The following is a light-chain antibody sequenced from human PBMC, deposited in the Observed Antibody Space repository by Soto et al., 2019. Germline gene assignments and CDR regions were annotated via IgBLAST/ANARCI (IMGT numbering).Light chain of an antibody. CDR2: DVN. CDR1: SSDIGAYNY. Sequence: QSALTQPASVSGSPGQSITISCTGTSSDIGAYNYVSWYQQYAGTAPNCVIYDVNKRPSGVSYRFSGSKSGNMAALTISGLQADDEAYYSCTSYTTTNTLVLGGGTKVTVL. CDR3: TSYTTTNTLV. J-gene: IGLJ2*01. V-gene: IGLV2-14*03.